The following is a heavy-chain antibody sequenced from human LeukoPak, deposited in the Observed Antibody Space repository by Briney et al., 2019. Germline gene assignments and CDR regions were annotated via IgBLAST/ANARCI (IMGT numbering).Heavy chain of an antibody. CDR3: ATQRPRNGYASQ. CDR2: ISSSSSYI. D-gene: IGHD5-24*01. J-gene: IGHJ4*02. CDR1: RFTFSCYS. V-gene: IGHV3-21*01. Sequence: GGPLRLSCAASRFTFSCYSMNWVRQAPGKGLEWVSSISSSSSYIYYADSVKGRFTISRDNAKNSLYLQMNSLRAEDTAVYYCATQRPRNGYASQWGQGTLVTVSS.